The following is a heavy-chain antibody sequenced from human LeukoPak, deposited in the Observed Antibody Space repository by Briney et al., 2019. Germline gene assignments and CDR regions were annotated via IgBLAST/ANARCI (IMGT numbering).Heavy chain of an antibody. CDR1: GFTVSSYP. V-gene: IGHV3-48*04. CDR3: VRDGGAAGNMDY. J-gene: IGHJ4*02. D-gene: IGHD6-13*01. Sequence: PGGSLRLSCAASGFTVSSYPITWVRQAPGKGLEWVSYITSGSKSIYYADSVKGRFTISRDNAANSLYLQMNSLRAEDTAVYYCVRDGGAAGNMDYWGQGTLLTVSS. CDR2: ITSGSKSI.